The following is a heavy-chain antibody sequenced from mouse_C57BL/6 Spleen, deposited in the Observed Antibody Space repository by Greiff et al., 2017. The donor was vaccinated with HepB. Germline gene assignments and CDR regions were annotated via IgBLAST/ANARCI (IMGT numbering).Heavy chain of an antibody. D-gene: IGHD1-1*01. CDR3: TGYYYGSKGMDY. CDR1: GFTFSSYA. Sequence: VQLKESGEGLVKPGGSLKLSCAASGFTFSSYAMSWVRQTPEKRLEWVAYISSGGDYIYYADTVKGRFTISRDNARNTLYLQMSSLKSEDTAMYYCTGYYYGSKGMDYWGQGTSVTVSS. CDR2: ISSGGDYI. V-gene: IGHV5-9-1*02. J-gene: IGHJ4*01.